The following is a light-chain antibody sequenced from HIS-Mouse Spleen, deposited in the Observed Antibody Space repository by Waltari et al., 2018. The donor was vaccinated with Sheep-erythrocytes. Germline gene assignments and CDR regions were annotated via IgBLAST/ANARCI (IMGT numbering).Light chain of an antibody. CDR1: SSDVGGYNL. CDR2: EGS. Sequence: QSALTQPASVSGSPGQSITIPCTGTSSDVGGYNLVSWYQQHPGKAPNLMIYEGSKRPSGVSNRFSGSKSGNTASLTISGLQAEDEADYYCCSYAGSSTWVFGGGTKLTVL. J-gene: IGLJ3*02. V-gene: IGLV2-23*01. CDR3: CSYAGSSTWV.